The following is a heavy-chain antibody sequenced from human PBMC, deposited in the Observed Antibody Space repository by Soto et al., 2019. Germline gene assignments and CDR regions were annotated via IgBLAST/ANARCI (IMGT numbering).Heavy chain of an antibody. CDR2: TYYMSKWYN. Sequence: SQTLSLTCAISGDSVSSNAAAWTWIRQSPSRGLEWLGRTYYMSKWYNDYALSVQSRITINPDTSKNQFSLQLNSVTPEDTAVYYCAKEASYYGVDVWGQGTTVTVSS. CDR3: AKEASYYGVDV. CDR1: GDSVSSNAAA. J-gene: IGHJ6*02. V-gene: IGHV6-1*01.